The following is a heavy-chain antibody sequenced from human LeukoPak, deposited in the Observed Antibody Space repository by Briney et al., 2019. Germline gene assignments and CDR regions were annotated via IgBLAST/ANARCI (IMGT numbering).Heavy chain of an antibody. V-gene: IGHV1-2*02. Sequence: GASVKVSCKASGYTFTAYYIHWVRQAPGQGLEWMGWIDPNSGDTKYVEKFQGRVTMTRATSFSTAYMALSSLRSDDTAMYSCARGLYGSGSYYAYYYYMDVWGKGTTVTISS. D-gene: IGHD3-10*01. CDR3: ARGLYGSGSYYAYYYYMDV. CDR1: GYTFTAYY. J-gene: IGHJ6*03. CDR2: IDPNSGDT.